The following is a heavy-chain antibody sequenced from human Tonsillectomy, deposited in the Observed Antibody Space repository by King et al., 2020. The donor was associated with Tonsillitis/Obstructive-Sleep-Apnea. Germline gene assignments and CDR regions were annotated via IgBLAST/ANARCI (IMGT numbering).Heavy chain of an antibody. D-gene: IGHD2-2*02. V-gene: IGHV3-23*04. Sequence: VQLVESGGGLVQPGGSLRLSCAASGFTFSSYAMSWVRQAPGKGLEWVSAISGSGGSTYYADSVKGRFTISRKNSKNTLYLQMNSLRAEDTAVYYCAKDGRDIVVVPAAIRRYWYCDLWGRGPLVTVSS. CDR1: GFTFSSYA. CDR3: AKDGRDIVVVPAAIRRYWYCDL. CDR2: ISGSGGST. J-gene: IGHJ2*01.